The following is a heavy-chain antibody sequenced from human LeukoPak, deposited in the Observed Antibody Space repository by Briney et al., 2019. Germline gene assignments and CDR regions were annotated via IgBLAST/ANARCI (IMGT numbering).Heavy chain of an antibody. V-gene: IGHV1-2*02. J-gene: IGHJ5*02. CDR3: AREVADPRGGVDP. CDR2: INPNSGGT. D-gene: IGHD6-19*01. CDR1: GYTFTGYY. Sequence: ASVKVSCKASGYTFTGYYMHWVRQAPGQGLEWMGWINPNSGGTNYAQKFQGRVTMTRDTSISTAYMKLSRLRSDDTAVYYCAREVADPRGGVDPWGQGTLVTVSS.